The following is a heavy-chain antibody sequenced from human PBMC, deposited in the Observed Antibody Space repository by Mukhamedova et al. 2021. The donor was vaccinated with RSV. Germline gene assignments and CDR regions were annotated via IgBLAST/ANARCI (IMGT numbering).Heavy chain of an antibody. D-gene: IGHD1-26*01. Sequence: GQGLELMGWINPNSGDTNYAQKFQGRVTMTRDTSISTAYMELSRLRSDDTAVYYCARISYAENWFDPWGQGTLVTVSS. J-gene: IGHJ5*02. CDR3: ARISYAENWFDP. V-gene: IGHV1-2*02. CDR2: INPNSGDT.